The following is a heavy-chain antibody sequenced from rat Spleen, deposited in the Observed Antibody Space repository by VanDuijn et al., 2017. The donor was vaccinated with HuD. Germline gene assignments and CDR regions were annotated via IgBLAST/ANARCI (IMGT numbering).Heavy chain of an antibody. D-gene: IGHD1-11*01. CDR2: MWSGGTT. Sequence: EVQLKESGPGLVQPSQTLSLTCTVSGFSLTDYSVHWVRLPPGKGLEWMGVMWSGGTTAYNSALKSRLSISRDTSKSQVFLKMNNLQTEDTAIYYCTRAGGGYSRDYFDYWGQGVMVTVSS. CDR1: GFSLTDYS. CDR3: TRAGGGYSRDYFDY. J-gene: IGHJ2*01. V-gene: IGHV2S63*01.